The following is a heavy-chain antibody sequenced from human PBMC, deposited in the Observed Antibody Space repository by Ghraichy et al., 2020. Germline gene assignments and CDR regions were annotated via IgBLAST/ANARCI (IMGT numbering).Heavy chain of an antibody. CDR3: ARGALTKGDWGDAFDI. D-gene: IGHD3-16*01. CDR1: GGSISSSSYY. Sequence: ESLNISCTVSGGSISSSSYYWGWIRQPPGKGLEWIGSIYYSGSTYYNPSLKSRVTISVDTSKNQFSLKLSSVTAADTAVYYCARGALTKGDWGDAFDIWGQGTMVTVSS. V-gene: IGHV4-39*07. J-gene: IGHJ3*02. CDR2: IYYSGST.